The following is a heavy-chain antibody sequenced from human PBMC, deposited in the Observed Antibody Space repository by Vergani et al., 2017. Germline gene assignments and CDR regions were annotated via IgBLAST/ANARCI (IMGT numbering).Heavy chain of an antibody. D-gene: IGHD3-10*01. CDR2: ISGSGGAT. V-gene: IGHV3-23*01. CDR3: AKAGSGTYYNWYFFDY. CDR1: GFAFSRYA. J-gene: IGHJ4*02. Sequence: EVQLLESGGRLVQPGGSLRLSCVASGFAFSRYAMSWVRQTPGKGLEWVSAISGSGGATYYADSVRGRFTISRDNSKNTLYLQMNSLRAEDTAVYYCAKAGSGTYYNWYFFDYWGQGTLVTVSS.